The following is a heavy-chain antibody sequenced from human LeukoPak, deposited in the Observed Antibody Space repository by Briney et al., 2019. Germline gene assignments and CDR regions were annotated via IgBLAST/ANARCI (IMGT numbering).Heavy chain of an antibody. CDR3: ARDLDSRFDS. CDR2: IYPADSDT. V-gene: IGHV5-51*01. Sequence: GASLKISFKGSGFRFTSNWIGWVRQMPGKGLEWMGIIYPADSDTRYSPSFQGQVTISADTSINTAYLQWTSLKASDTAMYYCARDLDSRFDSWGQGTLVTVSS. J-gene: IGHJ4*02. CDR1: GFRFTSNW. D-gene: IGHD3-22*01.